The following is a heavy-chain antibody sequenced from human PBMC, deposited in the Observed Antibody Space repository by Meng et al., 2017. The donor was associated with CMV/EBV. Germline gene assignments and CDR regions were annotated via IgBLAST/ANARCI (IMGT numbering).Heavy chain of an antibody. CDR1: GFTFSSYG. CDR3: AKEAYLYDFWTRDAFDI. J-gene: IGHJ3*02. CDR2: IWYDGSNK. V-gene: IGHV3-33*06. D-gene: IGHD3-3*01. Sequence: LSLTCAASGFTFSSYGMHWVRQAPGKGLEGVAVIWYDGSNKYYADSVKGRFTISRDNSKNTLYLQMNSLRAEDTAVYYCAKEAYLYDFWTRDAFDIWGQGTMVTVSS.